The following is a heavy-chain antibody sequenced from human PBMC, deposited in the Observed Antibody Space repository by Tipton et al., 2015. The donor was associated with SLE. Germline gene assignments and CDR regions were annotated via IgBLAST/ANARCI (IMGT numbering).Heavy chain of an antibody. CDR2: IWYDGSNK. V-gene: IGHV3-33*08. CDR1: GFTFSSYA. Sequence: SLRLSCAASGFTFSSYAMHWVRQAPGKGLEWVAFIWYDGSNKYHVDSVKGRFTISRDNSKNTLYLQMNSLRAEDTAVYYCARDPTSRGYYYRALDYWGQGTLVTVSS. D-gene: IGHD3-22*01. J-gene: IGHJ4*02. CDR3: ARDPTSRGYYYRALDY.